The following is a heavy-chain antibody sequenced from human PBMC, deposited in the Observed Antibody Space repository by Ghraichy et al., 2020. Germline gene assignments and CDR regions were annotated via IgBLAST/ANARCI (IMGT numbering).Heavy chain of an antibody. V-gene: IGHV6-1*01. CDR2: TYYRSKWYN. Sequence: SQTLSLTCAISGDSVSSNSAAWNWIRQSPSRGLEWLGRTYYRSKWYNDYAVSVKSRITINPDTSKNQFSLQLNSVTPEDTAVYYCARGSSDGKSIAVGNDAFDIWGQGTMVTVSS. J-gene: IGHJ3*02. CDR1: GDSVSSNSAA. D-gene: IGHD6-19*01. CDR3: ARGSSDGKSIAVGNDAFDI.